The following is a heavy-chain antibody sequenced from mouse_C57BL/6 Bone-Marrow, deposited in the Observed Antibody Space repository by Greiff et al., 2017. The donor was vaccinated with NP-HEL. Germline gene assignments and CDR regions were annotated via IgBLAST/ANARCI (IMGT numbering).Heavy chain of an antibody. CDR3: ATGSSGYENDY. Sequence: QVQLKQPGAELVRPGSSVKLSCKASGYTFTSYWMDWVKQRPGQGLEWIGNIYPSDSETHYNQKFKDKATLTVDKSSSTAYMQLSSLTSEDSAVYYCATGSSGYENDYWGQGTTLTVSS. V-gene: IGHV1-61*01. D-gene: IGHD3-2*02. CDR2: IYPSDSET. J-gene: IGHJ2*01. CDR1: GYTFTSYW.